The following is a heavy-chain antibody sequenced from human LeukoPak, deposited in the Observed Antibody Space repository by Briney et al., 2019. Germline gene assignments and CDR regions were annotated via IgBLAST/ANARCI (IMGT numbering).Heavy chain of an antibody. CDR1: GGTFSSYA. CDR2: IIPILGIA. D-gene: IGHD1-26*01. J-gene: IGHJ4*02. Sequence: ASVKVSCKASGGTFSSYAISWVRQAPGQGLEWMGRIIPILGIANYAQKFQGRVTITADKSTSTAYMELSSLRSEDTAVYYCAREPPEGAPLGATGGSIDYWGQGTLVTVSS. V-gene: IGHV1-69*04. CDR3: AREPPEGAPLGATGGSIDY.